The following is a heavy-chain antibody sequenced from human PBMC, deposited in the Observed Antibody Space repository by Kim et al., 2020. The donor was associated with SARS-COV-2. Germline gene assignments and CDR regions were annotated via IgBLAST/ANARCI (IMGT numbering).Heavy chain of an antibody. J-gene: IGHJ4*02. Sequence: AYSLKCRFTLSRDNAKTSLSLQMNSLVSQDTAVYYCARDVKYQLATCFDYWGQGTLVTVSS. D-gene: IGHD2-2*01. V-gene: IGHV3-21*01. CDR3: ARDVKYQLATCFDY.